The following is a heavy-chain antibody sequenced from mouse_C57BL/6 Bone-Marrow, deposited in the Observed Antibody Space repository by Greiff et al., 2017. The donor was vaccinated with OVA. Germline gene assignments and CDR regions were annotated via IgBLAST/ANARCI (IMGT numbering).Heavy chain of an antibody. V-gene: IGHV1-9*01. CDR2: ILPGRGST. Sequence: VKLMESGAELMKPGASVKLSCKATGYTFTGYWIEWVKQRPGHGLEWIGEILPGRGSTNYNEKFKGKATFTADTSSNTAYMQLSSLTTEDSAIYYCARDYYSLTGYFDVWGTGTTVTVSS. CDR1: GYTFTGYW. J-gene: IGHJ1*03. CDR3: ARDYYSLTGYFDV. D-gene: IGHD2-12*01.